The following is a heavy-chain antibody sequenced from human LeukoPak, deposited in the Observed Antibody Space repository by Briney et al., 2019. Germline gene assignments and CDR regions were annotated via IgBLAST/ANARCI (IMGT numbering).Heavy chain of an antibody. CDR2: IYTSGST. Sequence: PSETLSLTCTVSGSISGYYWSWIRQPPGKGLEWIGYIYTSGSTNYNPSLESRVTISVDTSKNQFSLDLSSVTAADTAVYYCARQKCTSASCLTKNAFDIWGQGTMVTGYS. J-gene: IGHJ3*02. D-gene: IGHD2-2*01. CDR1: GSISGYY. CDR3: ARQKCTSASCLTKNAFDI. V-gene: IGHV4-4*09.